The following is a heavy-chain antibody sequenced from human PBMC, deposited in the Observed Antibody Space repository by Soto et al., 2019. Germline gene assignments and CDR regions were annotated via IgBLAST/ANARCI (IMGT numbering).Heavy chain of an antibody. D-gene: IGHD6-19*01. J-gene: IGHJ4*01. CDR1: GGSISSSNW. V-gene: IGHV4-4*02. Sequence: PSETLSLTCAVSGGSISSSNWWSWVRQPPGKGPEWIASIYHGGTTFYNPSLKSRITISVDTSNNQFCLKLTSVTAADTAVYYCARVHVMVVAGSTFDYWGHGTLVTVSS. CDR2: IYHGGTT. CDR3: ARVHVMVVAGSTFDY.